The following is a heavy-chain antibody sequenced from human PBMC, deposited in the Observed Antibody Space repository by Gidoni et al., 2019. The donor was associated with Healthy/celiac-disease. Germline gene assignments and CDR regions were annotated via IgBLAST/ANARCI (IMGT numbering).Heavy chain of an antibody. CDR2: IYPGDSDT. V-gene: IGHV5-51*01. D-gene: IGHD3-10*01. J-gene: IGHJ6*03. Sequence: EVQLVQSGAEVKKPGESLKISCKGSGYSFTSYWIGWVRQMPGKGLEWMGIIYPGDSDTRYSPSFQGQVTISADKSISTAYLQWSSLKASDTAMYYYARRRITMVRGVIREGYYMDVWGKGTTVTVSS. CDR1: GYSFTSYW. CDR3: ARRRITMVRGVIREGYYMDV.